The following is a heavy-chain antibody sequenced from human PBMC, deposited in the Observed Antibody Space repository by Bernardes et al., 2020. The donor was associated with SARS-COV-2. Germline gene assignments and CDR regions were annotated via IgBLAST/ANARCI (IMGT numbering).Heavy chain of an antibody. CDR3: ASNLLSGYVNY. D-gene: IGHD6-25*01. CDR2: ISWNSGSI. V-gene: IGHV3-9*01. CDR1: GFTFDDYA. J-gene: IGHJ4*02. Sequence: GGSLRLSCAASGFTFDDYAMHWVRQAPGKGLEWVSGISWNSGSIGYADSVKGRFTISRDNAKNSLYLQMNSLRAEDTALYYCASNLLSGYVNYWGQGTLVTVSS.